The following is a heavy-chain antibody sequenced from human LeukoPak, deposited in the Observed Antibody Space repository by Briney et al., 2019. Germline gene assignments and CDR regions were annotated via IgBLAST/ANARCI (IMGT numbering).Heavy chain of an antibody. Sequence: GGSLRLSCAASGFTFSSYGLSWVRQAPGKGLEWVSAISGSGASTYYADSVKGRFTISRDKSKNTLYLQMNSLRAEDTAAYYCAKVSGYSYGYVLDYWGQGTLVTVSS. CDR2: ISGSGAST. CDR1: GFTFSSYG. D-gene: IGHD5-18*01. J-gene: IGHJ4*02. V-gene: IGHV3-23*01. CDR3: AKVSGYSYGYVLDY.